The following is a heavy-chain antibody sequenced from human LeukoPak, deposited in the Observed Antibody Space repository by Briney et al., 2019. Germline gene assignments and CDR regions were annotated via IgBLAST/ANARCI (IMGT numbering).Heavy chain of an antibody. J-gene: IGHJ6*02. CDR2: IYYTGST. V-gene: IGHV4-59*01. CDR1: GGSIGTFY. Sequence: PSETLSLTCTVSGGSIGTFYWSWIRRPPGKGLEWIGYIYYTGSTNYNPSLKSRVTISVVTSKNQVSLRLTSVTAADTAVYYCVREQRSYDFSSSFYVAHGMDVWGQGTTVIVSS. D-gene: IGHD3-3*01. CDR3: VREQRSYDFSSSFYVAHGMDV.